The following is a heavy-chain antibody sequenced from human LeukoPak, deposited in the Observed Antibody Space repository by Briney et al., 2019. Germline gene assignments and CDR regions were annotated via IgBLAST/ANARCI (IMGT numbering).Heavy chain of an antibody. CDR2: IKQDGSEK. J-gene: IGHJ5*02. CDR3: ARESRSSTSCYVNWFDP. V-gene: IGHV3-7*03. Sequence: GGSLRLSCAASGFTFSSYWMSWVRQAPGKGLEWVANIKQDGSEKYYVDSVKGRFTISRDNAKNSLYLQMNSLRAEDTAVYYCARESRSSTSCYVNWFDPWGQGTLVTVSS. D-gene: IGHD2-2*01. CDR1: GFTFSSYW.